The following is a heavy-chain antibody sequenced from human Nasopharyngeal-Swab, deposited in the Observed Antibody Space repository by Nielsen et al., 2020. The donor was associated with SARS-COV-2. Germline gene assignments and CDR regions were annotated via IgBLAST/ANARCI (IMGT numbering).Heavy chain of an antibody. CDR3: ARGDRGQLEKNDY. V-gene: IGHV4-30-4*01. J-gene: IGHJ4*02. Sequence: WIRQPPGKGLEWIGSIYYSGSTYYNPSLKSRVTISLDTSKNQFSLKLSSVTVADTAVYYCARGDRGQLEKNDYWGQGTLVTVSS. CDR2: IYYSGST. D-gene: IGHD3-10*01.